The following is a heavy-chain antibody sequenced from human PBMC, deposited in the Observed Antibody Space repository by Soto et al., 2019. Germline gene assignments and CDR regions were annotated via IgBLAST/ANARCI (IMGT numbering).Heavy chain of an antibody. CDR3: ARGRERWLLSYYFDY. J-gene: IGHJ4*02. V-gene: IGHV4-38-2*01. CDR2: IYHGGST. D-gene: IGHD5-12*01. CDR1: GYSISRCYY. Sequence: SETRSRDRAVSGYSISRCYYWDWLRRPPGKGLEWIGSIYHGGSTYYNPSLNSRVTLSIDMTNNHVSLILSPVTAADTAVYYCARGRERWLLSYYFDYWGQGTLVTVSS.